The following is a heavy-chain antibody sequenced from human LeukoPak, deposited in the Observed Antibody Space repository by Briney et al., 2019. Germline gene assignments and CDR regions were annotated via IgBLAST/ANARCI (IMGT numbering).Heavy chain of an antibody. V-gene: IGHV1-2*02. D-gene: IGHD2/OR15-2a*01. CDR2: INPNSGGT. Sequence: GASVKVSCKASGYTFTGYYMHWVRQAPGQGLEWMGWINPNSGGTNYAQKFQGRVTMTRDTSISTAYMELSSLRSEDTAVYYCAGGAHYYNWFDPWGQGTLVTVSS. CDR1: GYTFTGYY. J-gene: IGHJ5*02. CDR3: AGGAHYYNWFDP.